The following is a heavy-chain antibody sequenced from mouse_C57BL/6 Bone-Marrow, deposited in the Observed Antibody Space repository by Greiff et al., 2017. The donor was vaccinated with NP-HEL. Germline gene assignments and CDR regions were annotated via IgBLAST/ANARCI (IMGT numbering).Heavy chain of an antibody. V-gene: IGHV1-18*01. D-gene: IGHD2-4*01. CDR1: GYTFTDYN. Sequence: EVQLQQSGPELVKPGASVKIPCKASGYTFTDYNMDWVKQSHGKSLEWIGDINPNNGGTIYNQKFKGKATLTVDNSSSTAYMEPRSLTSEDTAVYYCARSLYYDYDGWYFDVWGTGTTVTVSS. CDR2: INPNNGGT. J-gene: IGHJ1*03. CDR3: ARSLYYDYDGWYFDV.